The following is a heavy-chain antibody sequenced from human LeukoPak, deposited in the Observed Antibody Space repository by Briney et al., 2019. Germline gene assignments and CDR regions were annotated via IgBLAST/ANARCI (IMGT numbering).Heavy chain of an antibody. J-gene: IGHJ6*03. CDR1: GGSFSGYY. V-gene: IGHV4-34*01. CDR3: ARVRFQGYYYYYYMDV. D-gene: IGHD2-21*01. CDR2: INHSGST. Sequence: KPSETLSLTCAVYGGSFSGYYWSWIRQPPGKGLEWIGEINHSGSTNYNPSLKSRVTISVDTSKNQFSLKLSSVTAADTAVYYCARVRFQGYYYYYYMDVWGKGTTVTVSS.